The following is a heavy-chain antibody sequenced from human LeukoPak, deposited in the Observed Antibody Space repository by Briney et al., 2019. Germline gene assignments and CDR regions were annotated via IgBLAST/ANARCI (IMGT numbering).Heavy chain of an antibody. Sequence: SETLSLTCTVSGGSISNYYWSWIRQPPGKGLEWIGYIYTSGSTNYNPSLKSRVTMSVDTSKNQFSLKLSSVTAADTAVYYCARGSIVLRYFDWLFDAFDIWGQGTMVTVSS. CDR3: ARGSIVLRYFDWLFDAFDI. CDR2: IYTSGST. J-gene: IGHJ3*02. CDR1: GGSISNYY. V-gene: IGHV4-4*08. D-gene: IGHD3-9*01.